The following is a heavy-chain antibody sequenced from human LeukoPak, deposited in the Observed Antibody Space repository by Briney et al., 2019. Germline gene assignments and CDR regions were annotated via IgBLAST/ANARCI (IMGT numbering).Heavy chain of an antibody. CDR3: ARGLYNYGSNWFDP. Sequence: PGGSLRLSCAASGFTFSSYTIHWVRQAPGKGLEWVSSISSTSSYIYYADSVKGRFTTSRDNTKNSLYLQMNSLRAEDTAVYYCARGLYNYGSNWFDPWGQGTLVTVSS. V-gene: IGHV3-21*01. CDR2: ISSTSSYI. CDR1: GFTFSSYT. J-gene: IGHJ5*02. D-gene: IGHD5-18*01.